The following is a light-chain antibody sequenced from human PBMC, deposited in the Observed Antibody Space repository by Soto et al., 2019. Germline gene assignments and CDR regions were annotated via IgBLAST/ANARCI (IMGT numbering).Light chain of an antibody. CDR2: DNN. CDR3: GTWDSSLRDVV. J-gene: IGLJ2*01. CDR1: SSNIGNNY. V-gene: IGLV1-51*01. Sequence: QSVLTQPPSVSAAPGQKVTSSCSGSSSNIGNNYVSWYQQLPGTAPKLLIYDNNKRPSGIPDRFSGSKSGTSATLGITGLQTGDEADYYCGTWDSSLRDVVFGGGTKLTVL.